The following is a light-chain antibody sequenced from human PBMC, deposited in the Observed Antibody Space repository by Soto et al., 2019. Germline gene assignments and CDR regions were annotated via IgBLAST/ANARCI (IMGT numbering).Light chain of an antibody. CDR1: QSVSSY. Sequence: EIVLTQSPATLSLYPGERATLSCRASQSVSSYLAWYQQKPGQAPRLLIYDASNRATGIPARFSGSGSGTDFTLTISSLQSEDFAVYYCQQYNNWPRTFGQGTRLEI. J-gene: IGKJ5*01. CDR3: QQYNNWPRT. V-gene: IGKV3-11*01. CDR2: DAS.